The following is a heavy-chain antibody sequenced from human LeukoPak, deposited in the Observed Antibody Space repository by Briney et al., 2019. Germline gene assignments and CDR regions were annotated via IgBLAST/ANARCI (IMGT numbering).Heavy chain of an antibody. J-gene: IGHJ4*02. D-gene: IGHD3-9*01. CDR1: GGSISSYY. CDR3: ATGYRLRYFDWLSYDY. CDR2: IYTSGST. Sequence: SETLSLTCTVSGGSISSYYWSWIRQPAGKGLEWIGRIYTSGSTNYNPSLKSRVTISVDTSKNQFSLKLSSVTAADTAVYYCATGYRLRYFDWLSYDYWGQGTLVTVSS. V-gene: IGHV4-4*07.